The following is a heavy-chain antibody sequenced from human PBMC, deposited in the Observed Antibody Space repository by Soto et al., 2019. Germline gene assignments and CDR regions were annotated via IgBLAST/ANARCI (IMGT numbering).Heavy chain of an antibody. J-gene: IGHJ4*02. CDR2: ISAYNGNT. CDR1: GYTFTSYG. V-gene: IGHV1-18*01. Sequence: ASVKVSCKASGYTFTSYGISWVRQAPGQGLEWMGWISAYNGNTNYAQKLQGRVTMTTDTSTSTAYMELRSLRSDDTAVYYCARDPGVGNRPFERHPFDYWGQGTLVTVSS. CDR3: ARDPGVGNRPFERHPFDY. D-gene: IGHD3-9*01.